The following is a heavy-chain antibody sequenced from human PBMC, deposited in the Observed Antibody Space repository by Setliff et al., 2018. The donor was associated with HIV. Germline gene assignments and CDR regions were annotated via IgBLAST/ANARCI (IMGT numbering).Heavy chain of an antibody. J-gene: IGHJ3*02. V-gene: IGHV4-39*01. Sequence: KTSETLSLTCSVSGGSISSRSYYWGWIRQPPGKGLEWIGTISYSGNTYYRPYLKSRVTISVDTSKTQFSLRLNPVTAADTAVYYCARQSVYTRGWDMFGVVAGSFDIWGLGTMVTVSS. CDR1: GGSISSRSYY. CDR3: ARQSVYTRGWDMFGVVAGSFDI. D-gene: IGHD3-3*01. CDR2: ISYSGNT.